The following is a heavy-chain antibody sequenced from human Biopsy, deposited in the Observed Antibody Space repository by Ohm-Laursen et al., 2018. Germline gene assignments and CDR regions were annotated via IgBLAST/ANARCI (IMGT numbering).Heavy chain of an antibody. CDR2: INHSGRT. CDR1: GESFNGYY. J-gene: IGHJ6*02. CDR3: ARGSGYFKLDV. V-gene: IGHV4-34*01. D-gene: IGHD5-12*01. Sequence: SETLSLTWAVYGESFNGYYWSWIRQTPGKGLEWIGEINHSGRTNYNPSLKRRATLSADSSNSQFSLRLTSVTAADTAIYYCARGSGYFKLDVWGQGTTVTVSS.